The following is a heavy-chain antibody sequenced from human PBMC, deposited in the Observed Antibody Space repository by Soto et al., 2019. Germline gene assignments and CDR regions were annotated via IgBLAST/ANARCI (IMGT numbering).Heavy chain of an antibody. J-gene: IGHJ4*02. CDR1: GGSISSGGYY. CDR3: ARGSVVAATLFDY. Sequence: QVQLQESGPGLVKPSQTLSLTCTVSGGSISSGGYYWSWIRQHPGKGLEWIGYIYYSGSTYYNPSLKRRGTISVDTSKNPFSLKLSSVPAADTAVYYCARGSVVAATLFDYWGQGTLVTVSS. D-gene: IGHD2-15*01. V-gene: IGHV4-31*03. CDR2: IYYSGST.